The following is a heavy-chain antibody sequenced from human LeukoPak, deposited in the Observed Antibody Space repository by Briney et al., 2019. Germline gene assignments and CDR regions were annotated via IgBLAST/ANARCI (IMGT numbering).Heavy chain of an antibody. CDR1: GFTFSSYA. D-gene: IGHD6-6*01. J-gene: IGHJ4*02. Sequence: LSGGSLRLSCAASGFTFSSYAMSWVRQAPGKGLEWVSAISGSGGSTYYADSVKGRFTISRDSSKNTLSLQMDYLRAEDTAVYYCARGRDPASARYFDYWGQGTLVTVSS. CDR2: ISGSGGST. V-gene: IGHV3-23*01. CDR3: ARGRDPASARYFDY.